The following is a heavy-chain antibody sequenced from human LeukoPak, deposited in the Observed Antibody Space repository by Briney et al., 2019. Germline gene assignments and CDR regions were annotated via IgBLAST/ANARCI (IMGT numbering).Heavy chain of an antibody. D-gene: IGHD3-22*01. Sequence: ASVKVSCKVSGYTLTELSMHWVRQAPGKGLEWMGGFDPEDGETIYAQKFQGRVTMTRDTSTSTVYMELSSLRSEDTAVYYCARENDSGMDVWGKGTTVTISS. CDR3: ARENDSGMDV. J-gene: IGHJ6*04. CDR1: GYTLTELS. V-gene: IGHV1-24*01. CDR2: FDPEDGET.